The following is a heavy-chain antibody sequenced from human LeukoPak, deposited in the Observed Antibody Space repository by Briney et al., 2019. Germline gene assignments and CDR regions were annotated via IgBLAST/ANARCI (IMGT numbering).Heavy chain of an antibody. CDR3: ARHEGRTFPTPWGKDAFDI. Sequence: GESLKISCKGSGYSFPNYWIGWVRQMPGKGLEWMGIIYPGDSDTRYSPSFQGQVTISADKSISTAYLQWSSLKASDTAMYYCARHEGRTFPTPWGKDAFDIWGQGTMVTVSS. V-gene: IGHV5-51*01. J-gene: IGHJ3*02. D-gene: IGHD3-16*01. CDR2: IYPGDSDT. CDR1: GYSFPNYW.